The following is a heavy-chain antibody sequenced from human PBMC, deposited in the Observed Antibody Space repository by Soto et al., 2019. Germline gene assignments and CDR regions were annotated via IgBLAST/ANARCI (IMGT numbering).Heavy chain of an antibody. CDR1: GYSFTNYG. CDR2: INGYNGNT. D-gene: IGHD1-1*01. J-gene: IGHJ4*02. V-gene: IGHV1-18*01. Sequence: QVQLVQSGAEVKKPGASVKVSCKASGYSFTNYGFSWVRQAPGQGLEWMGWINGYNGNTNYAPKLQGRFTMTTDTSTSTAYMELGSLTSDDPAVYFCAASTATSSLWGQGTLVTVSS. CDR3: AASTATSSL.